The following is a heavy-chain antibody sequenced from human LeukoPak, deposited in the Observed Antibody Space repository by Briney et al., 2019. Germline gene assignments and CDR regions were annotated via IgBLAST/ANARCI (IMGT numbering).Heavy chain of an antibody. CDR3: AKELVVSPAGVVVVTAPWGAFDI. CDR1: GFTFSSYA. J-gene: IGHJ3*02. CDR2: ISGSGGST. D-gene: IGHD2-21*02. Sequence: PGGSLRLSCAASGFTFSSYAMSWVRQAPGKGLEWVSAISGSGGSTYYADSVKGRFTISRDNSKNTLYLQMNSLRAEDTAVYYCAKELVVSPAGVVVVTAPWGAFDIWGQGTMVTVSS. V-gene: IGHV3-23*01.